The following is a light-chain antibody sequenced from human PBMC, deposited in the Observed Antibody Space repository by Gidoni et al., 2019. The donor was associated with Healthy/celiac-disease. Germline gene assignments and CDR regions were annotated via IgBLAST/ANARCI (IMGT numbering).Light chain of an antibody. CDR3: MQALQTHCS. J-gene: IGKJ2*04. CDR2: LGS. V-gene: IGKV2-28*01. CDR1: QSLLHSNGYNY. Sequence: DIVMTQSPLSLPVTPGEPASISCRSSQSLLHSNGYNYLDWYLQKPGQSPQLLIYLGSNRATGVPGRFSGSGSGTDFTLKISRVEAEDVGVYYCMQALQTHCSFGQGTKLEIK.